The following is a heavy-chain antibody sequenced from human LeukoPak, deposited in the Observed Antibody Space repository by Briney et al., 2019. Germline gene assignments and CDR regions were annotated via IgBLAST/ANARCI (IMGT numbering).Heavy chain of an antibody. CDR2: IGGSSGDI. Sequence: PGGSLRLSCAASGFTFSRYGMNWVRQAPGKGLEWVSCIGGSSGDIYYADSVKSRFTISRDNDKNSLYLQMNSLRVEDTAVYYCAREGPYDSSGYIDFDYWGQGILVTVSS. V-gene: IGHV3-21*01. D-gene: IGHD3-22*01. CDR3: AREGPYDSSGYIDFDY. J-gene: IGHJ4*02. CDR1: GFTFSRYG.